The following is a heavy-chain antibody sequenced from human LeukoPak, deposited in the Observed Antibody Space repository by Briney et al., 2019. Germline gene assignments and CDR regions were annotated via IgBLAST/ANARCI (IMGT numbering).Heavy chain of an antibody. Sequence: PGGCLRLSCAASGLTFSTHWMRWARQAPGKGLEWVANIKVDGSEKYYGDSVKGRFPISRDNAKNSLYLQMNSLRAEDTAVYYCARDSSGYQWGQGTLVAVSS. CDR1: GLTFSTHW. J-gene: IGHJ4*02. CDR3: ARDSSGYQ. V-gene: IGHV3-7*01. CDR2: IKVDGSEK. D-gene: IGHD3-22*01.